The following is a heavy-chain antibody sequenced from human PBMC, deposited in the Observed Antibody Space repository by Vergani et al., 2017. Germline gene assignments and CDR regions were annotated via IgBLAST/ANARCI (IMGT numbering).Heavy chain of an antibody. Sequence: QVQLVESGGGVVQPGRSLRLSCAASGFTFNQYGMHWVRQAPGKGLEWVAVTWYDGNNKQYADSVKGRFTISRDNSKSTVYLQMNSLRDEDTSVYYCARDLRLLYSRFDPWGQGTLVTVSS. V-gene: IGHV3-33*01. CDR1: GFTFNQYG. CDR2: TWYDGNNK. J-gene: IGHJ5*02. CDR3: ARDLRLLYSRFDP. D-gene: IGHD5-12*01.